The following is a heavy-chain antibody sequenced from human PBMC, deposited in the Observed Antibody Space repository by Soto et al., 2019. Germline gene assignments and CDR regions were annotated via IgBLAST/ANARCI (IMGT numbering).Heavy chain of an antibody. V-gene: IGHV4-59*08. CDR2: IYYSGST. D-gene: IGHD3-10*01. CDR3: ATSSGSGSLFDP. CDR1: GGSISSYY. J-gene: IGHJ5*02. Sequence: PSETLSLTXTVSGGSISSYYRSWIRQPPGKGLEWIGYIYYSGSTNYNPSLKSRVTISVDTSKNQFSLKLSSVTAADTAVYYCATSSGSGSLFDPWGQGTLVTVSS.